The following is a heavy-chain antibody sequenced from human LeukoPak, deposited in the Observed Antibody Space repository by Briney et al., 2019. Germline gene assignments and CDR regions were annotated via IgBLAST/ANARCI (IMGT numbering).Heavy chain of an antibody. CDR1: GFTFSNYA. Sequence: PGGSLRLSCAASGFTFSNYAMSWVRQAPGKGLEWISAISGSGDRTYYTDSVKGRFTISRDNSKNTLYLQMNSLRAEDTAVYFCAKALGYCSSTSCHAFDYWGQGTLVTVSS. CDR3: AKALGYCSSTSCHAFDY. V-gene: IGHV3-23*01. CDR2: ISGSGDRT. D-gene: IGHD2-2*01. J-gene: IGHJ4*02.